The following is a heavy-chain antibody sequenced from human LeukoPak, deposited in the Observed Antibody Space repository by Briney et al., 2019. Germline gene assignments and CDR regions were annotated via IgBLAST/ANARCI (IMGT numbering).Heavy chain of an antibody. Sequence: SVKVSCKASGGTFSSYALSWVRQAPGQGLEWMGGIIPIFGTANYAQKFQGRVTITTDESTSTAYMELSSLRSEDTAVYYCARGEGPAATLRYFDYWGQGTLVTVSS. J-gene: IGHJ4*02. CDR2: IIPIFGTA. CDR1: GGTFSSYA. V-gene: IGHV1-69*05. CDR3: ARGEGPAATLRYFDY. D-gene: IGHD2-15*01.